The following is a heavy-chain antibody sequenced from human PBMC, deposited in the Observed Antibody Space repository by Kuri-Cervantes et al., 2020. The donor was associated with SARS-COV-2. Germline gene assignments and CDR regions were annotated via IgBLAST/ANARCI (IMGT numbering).Heavy chain of an antibody. CDR1: GDSISSSTFY. CDR2: VNHSGST. Sequence: GSLRLSCTVSGDSISSSTFYWGWIRQPPGKGLEWIGEVNHSGSTNYNPSLKSRVTISVDTSKNQFSLKLNSVTAADTAVYYCAGRNYYYYYGMDVWGQGTTVTVSS. V-gene: IGHV4-39*07. CDR3: AGRNYYYYYGMDV. J-gene: IGHJ6*02.